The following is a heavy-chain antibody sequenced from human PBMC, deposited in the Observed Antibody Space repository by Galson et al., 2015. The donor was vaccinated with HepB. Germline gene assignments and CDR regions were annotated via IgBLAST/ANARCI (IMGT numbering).Heavy chain of an antibody. CDR2: ISYDGSNK. J-gene: IGHJ4*02. CDR3: ARDLNDYYDILTLPDY. Sequence: SLRLSCAASGFTFSSYAMHWVRQAPGKGLEWVAVISYDGSNKYYADSVKGRFTISRDNSKNTLYLQMNSLRAEDTAVYYCARDLNDYYDILTLPDYWGQGTLVTVSS. D-gene: IGHD3-9*01. V-gene: IGHV3-30*04. CDR1: GFTFSSYA.